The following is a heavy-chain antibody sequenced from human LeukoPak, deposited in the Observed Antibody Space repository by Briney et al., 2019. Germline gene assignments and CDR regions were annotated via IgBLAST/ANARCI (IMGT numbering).Heavy chain of an antibody. CDR3: ARDLYF. CDR2: ISSSSTTI. Sequence: GGSLRLSCAAYGFSFSYAWMSWVRQAPGKGLEWISYISSSSTTIYYADSVKGRFTISRDNAKNSLYLQMNSLRDEDTAVYYCARDLYFWGQGTLVTVSS. D-gene: IGHD2-15*01. V-gene: IGHV3-48*02. J-gene: IGHJ4*02. CDR1: GFSFSYAW.